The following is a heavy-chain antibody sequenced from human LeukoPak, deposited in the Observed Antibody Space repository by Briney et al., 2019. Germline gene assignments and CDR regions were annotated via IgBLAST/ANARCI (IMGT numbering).Heavy chain of an antibody. CDR2: ISSSSSYI. J-gene: IGHJ4*02. V-gene: IGHV3-21*01. D-gene: IGHD6-6*01. CDR3: AKDRKPSIAARPYYFDY. Sequence: PGGSLRLSCAASGFTFSSYSMNWVRQAPGKGLEWVSSISSSSSYIYYADSVKGRFTISRDNSKNTLYLQMNSLRAEDTAVYYCAKDRKPSIAARPYYFDYWGQGTLVTVSS. CDR1: GFTFSSYS.